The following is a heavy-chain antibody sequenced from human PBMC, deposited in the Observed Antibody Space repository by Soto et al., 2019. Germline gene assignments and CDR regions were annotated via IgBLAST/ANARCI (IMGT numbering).Heavy chain of an antibody. J-gene: IGHJ4*01. D-gene: IGHD3-22*01. CDR1: GFTFSNAW. CDR2: IKSKTDGGTT. Sequence: GSLRLSCAASGFTFSNAWINWVRQAPGKGLEWVGRIKSKTDGGTTDYAAPVKGRFAISRDDSNNIVYLQMNSLKIEDTAVYYCTTDSYSTIIIVRFDYWGHGTLVTVSS. V-gene: IGHV3-15*07. CDR3: TTDSYSTIIIVRFDY.